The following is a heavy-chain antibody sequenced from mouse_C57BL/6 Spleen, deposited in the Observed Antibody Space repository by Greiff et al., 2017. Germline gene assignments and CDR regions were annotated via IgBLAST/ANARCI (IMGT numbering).Heavy chain of an antibody. CDR3: TRDEVITTVVVDY. Sequence: QVQLQQSGAELVRPGASVTLSCKASGYTFTDYEMHWVKQTPVHGLEWIGAIDPETGGTAYNQKFKGKAILTADKSSSTAYMELRSLTSEDSAVYYCTRDEVITTVVVDYWGQGTTRTVSS. CDR2: IDPETGGT. CDR1: GYTFTDYE. D-gene: IGHD1-1*01. V-gene: IGHV1-15*01. J-gene: IGHJ2*01.